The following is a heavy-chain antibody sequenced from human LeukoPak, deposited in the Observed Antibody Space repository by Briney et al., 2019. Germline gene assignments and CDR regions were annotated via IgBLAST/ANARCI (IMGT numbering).Heavy chain of an antibody. CDR3: ARPFSQYYYGMDV. CDR1: GYTFTSYY. J-gene: IGHJ6*02. CDR2: INPSGGST. Sequence: ASVKVSCKASGYTFTSYYMHWVRQAPGQGLEWMGIINPSGGSTSYAQKFQGRVTVTRDTSTSTVYMELSSLRSEDTAVYYCARPFSQYYYGMDVWGQGTTVTVSS. V-gene: IGHV1-46*01.